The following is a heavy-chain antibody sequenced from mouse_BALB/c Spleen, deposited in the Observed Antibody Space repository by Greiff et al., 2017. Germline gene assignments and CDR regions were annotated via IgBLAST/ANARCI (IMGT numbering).Heavy chain of an antibody. CDR2: IYPGDGDT. CDR1: GYTFTSYW. V-gene: IGHV1-87*01. J-gene: IGHJ1*01. CDR3: ARRVVYYGYDDWYFDV. D-gene: IGHD2-2*01. Sequence: QVQLQQSGDDLVKPGASVKLSCKASGYTFTSYWMQWVKQRPGQGLEWIGAIYPGDGDTRYTQKFKGKATLTADKSSSTAYMQLSSLASEDSAVYYCARRVVYYGYDDWYFDVWGAGTTVTVSS.